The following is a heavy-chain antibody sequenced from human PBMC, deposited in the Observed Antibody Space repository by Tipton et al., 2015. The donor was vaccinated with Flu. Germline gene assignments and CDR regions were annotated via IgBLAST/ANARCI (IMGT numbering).Heavy chain of an antibody. CDR2: IYSGGTT. J-gene: IGHJ6*02. D-gene: IGHD3-22*01. CDR3: AREFYESARHYYYGMDV. CDR1: GFTVSTNF. V-gene: IGHV3-53*01. Sequence: SLRLSCAVSGFTVSTNFMSWVRQAPGKGLEWVSIIYSGGTTYYADSVKGRFTISRDNSKNTLFLQMASLRAEDTAVYYCAREFYESARHYYYGMDVWGQGTTVTVSS.